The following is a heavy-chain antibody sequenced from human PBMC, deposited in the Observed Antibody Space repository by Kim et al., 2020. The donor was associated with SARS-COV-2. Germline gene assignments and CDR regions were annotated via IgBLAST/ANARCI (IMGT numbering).Heavy chain of an antibody. CDR3: ARGTVVGFDP. Sequence: TCSNPSLKSRVTISVETSKNQFALKLSSVTAGDTAVYYCARGTVVGFDPWGQGTLVTVSS. V-gene: IGHV4-31*02. CDR2: T. J-gene: IGHJ5*02. D-gene: IGHD2-15*01.